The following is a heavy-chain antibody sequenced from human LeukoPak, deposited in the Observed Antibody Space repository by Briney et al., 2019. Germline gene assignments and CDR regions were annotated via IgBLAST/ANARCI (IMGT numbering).Heavy chain of an antibody. CDR2: LSYSGST. Sequence: PSETLSLTCTVSGGSISSSSYYWGWIRQSPGRGLEWIGYLSYSGSTDYNPSLKTRVTVSVDTSKNQFSLKLTSLTAADTALYYCARAYLHYYDSSGYLYYFDYWGQGALVTVSS. CDR1: GGSISSSSYY. D-gene: IGHD3-22*01. J-gene: IGHJ4*02. V-gene: IGHV4-61*05. CDR3: ARAYLHYYDSSGYLYYFDY.